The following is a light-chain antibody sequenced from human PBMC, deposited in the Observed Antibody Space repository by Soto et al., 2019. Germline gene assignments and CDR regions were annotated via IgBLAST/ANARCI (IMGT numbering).Light chain of an antibody. CDR1: QGISSY. J-gene: IGKJ3*01. Sequence: DIQLTQSPSFLSASVGDRVTITCRASQGISSYLAWYQQKPGKAPKLLIYAASTLQSGVPSKFSGSGSGTEFTLTISSLQPEDFATYYCQQLNSYHLFAFGPGTKVDLK. V-gene: IGKV1-9*01. CDR3: QQLNSYHLFA. CDR2: AAS.